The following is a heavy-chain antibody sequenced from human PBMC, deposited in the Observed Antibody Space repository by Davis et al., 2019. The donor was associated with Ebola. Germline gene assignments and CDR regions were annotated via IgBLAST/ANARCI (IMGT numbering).Heavy chain of an antibody. CDR3: AREQQLTPGTYYYYYGMDV. CDR1: GHTFTGYY. V-gene: IGHV1-2*02. J-gene: IGHJ6*02. CDR2: INPNSGGT. D-gene: IGHD6-13*01. Sequence: ASVKVSCKASGHTFTGYYMHWVRQAPGQGLEWMGWINPNSGGTNYAQKFQGRVTMTRDTSTSTVYMELSSLRSEDTAVYYCAREQQLTPGTYYYYYGMDVWGQGTTVTVSS.